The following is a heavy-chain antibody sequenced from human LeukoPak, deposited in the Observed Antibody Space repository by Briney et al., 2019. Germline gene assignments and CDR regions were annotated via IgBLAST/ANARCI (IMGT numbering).Heavy chain of an antibody. CDR2: INAGDGNR. V-gene: IGHV1-3*01. Sequence: ASVKVSCKASGYTFTTYPIHWVRQAPGQGLEWMGWINAGDGNRKYSEEFQGRVTITMDTPASTGYMELTSLRSEDTAVYYCAREELWGWFREWGQGTLVTVSS. J-gene: IGHJ4*02. CDR1: GYTFTTYP. D-gene: IGHD3-10*01. CDR3: AREELWGWFRE.